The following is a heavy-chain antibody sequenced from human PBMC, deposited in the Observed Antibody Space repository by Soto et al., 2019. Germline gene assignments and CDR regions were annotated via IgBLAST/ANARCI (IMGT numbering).Heavy chain of an antibody. CDR2: INLSGGST. V-gene: IGHV1-46*03. J-gene: IGHJ4*01. D-gene: IGHD3-16*02. CDR1: GYTFTSYY. Sequence: ASVKFSCKASGYTFTSYYMHWVRQAPGQVRECMVIINLSGGSTSYXXKFQGRVXXTRDTSTSTVXMELSXLRSEDTAVYYCARGDDYASGSFRYYFDYXX. CDR3: ARGDDYASGSFRYYFDY.